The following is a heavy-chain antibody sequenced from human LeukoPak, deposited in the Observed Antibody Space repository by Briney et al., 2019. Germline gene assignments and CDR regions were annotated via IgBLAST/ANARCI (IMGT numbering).Heavy chain of an antibody. CDR2: INPNSGGT. V-gene: IGHV1-2*02. CDR1: GYTFTGYY. Sequence: ASVKVSCKASGYTFTGYYMHWVRQAPGQGLEWMGWINPNSGGTNYAQKFQGRVTMTRDTSISTAYMELSRLRSDDTAVYYCAREGVVAARYYYYYMDVWGKGTTVTVSS. CDR3: AREGVVAARYYYYYMDV. J-gene: IGHJ6*03. D-gene: IGHD6-6*01.